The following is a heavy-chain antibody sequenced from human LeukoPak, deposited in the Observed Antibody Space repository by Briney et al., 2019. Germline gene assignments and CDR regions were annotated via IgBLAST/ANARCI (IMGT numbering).Heavy chain of an antibody. J-gene: IGHJ4*02. D-gene: IGHD1-14*01. CDR3: ARETTGWGGSGY. CDR2: INPNRGAT. V-gene: IGHV1-2*02. CDR1: GSTFSGYY. Sequence: ASVKVSCKASGSTFSGYYIHWVRQAPGQGLEWMGWINPNRGATNYAQKFQGRVTMTGDTSISTAYMELSGLRSGDTAVYYCARETTGWGGSGYWGQGTLVTVSS.